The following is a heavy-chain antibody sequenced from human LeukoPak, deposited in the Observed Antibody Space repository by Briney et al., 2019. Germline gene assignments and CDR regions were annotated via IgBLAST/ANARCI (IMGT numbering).Heavy chain of an antibody. V-gene: IGHV3-66*01. J-gene: IGHJ4*02. D-gene: IGHD3-10*01. CDR3: ALQWLGEFLPDY. Sequence: PGGSLRLSCAASGFTVSSNYTSWVRQAPGKGLEWVSVIYSGGPTYYADSVKGRFTISRDNSKNTLYLQMNSLRAEDTAVYYCALQWLGEFLPDYWGQGTLVTVSS. CDR1: GFTVSSNY. CDR2: IYSGGPT.